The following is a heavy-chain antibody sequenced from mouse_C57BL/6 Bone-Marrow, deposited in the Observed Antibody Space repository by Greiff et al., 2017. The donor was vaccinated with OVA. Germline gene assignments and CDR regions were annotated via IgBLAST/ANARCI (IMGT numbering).Heavy chain of an antibody. J-gene: IGHJ4*01. Sequence: EVQLQQSGPELVKPGASVKISCKASGYTFTDYYMNWVKQSHGKSLEWIGDINPNNGGTSYNQKFKGKATLTVDKSSSTAYMELRSLTSEDSAVYYCARENCSNYGGYYYAMDYWGQGTSVTVSS. D-gene: IGHD2-5*01. CDR3: ARENCSNYGGYYYAMDY. CDR2: INPNNGGT. CDR1: GYTFTDYY. V-gene: IGHV1-26*01.